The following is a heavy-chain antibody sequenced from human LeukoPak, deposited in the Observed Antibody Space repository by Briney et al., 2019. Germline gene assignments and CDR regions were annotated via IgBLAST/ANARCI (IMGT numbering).Heavy chain of an antibody. CDR3: AKEGDRGEALYYYYMDV. Sequence: GRSLRLSCAASGFMFSDYGMHWVRQAPGKGLEWVAAIWYDGSNIFYADSVKGRFTISRDNSKNALYLQMNSLRAEDAADYYCAKEGDRGEALYYYYMDVWGNGTTVTVSS. CDR2: IWYDGSNI. V-gene: IGHV3-33*06. J-gene: IGHJ6*03. CDR1: GFMFSDYG. D-gene: IGHD3-10*01.